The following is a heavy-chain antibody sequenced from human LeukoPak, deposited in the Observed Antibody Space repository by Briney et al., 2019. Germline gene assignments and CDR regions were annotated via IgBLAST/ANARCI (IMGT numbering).Heavy chain of an antibody. J-gene: IGHJ4*02. V-gene: IGHV1-46*01. CDR1: GYTFTSNY. CDR3: ARDQEGFDY. Sequence: GASVKVSCKASGYTFTSNYIHWVRQAPGQGLEWMGMIYPGDGSTSYAQKFQGRVTVTRDTSTSTVHMELSGLRSEDTAVYHCARDQEGFDYWGQGTLVTVSS. CDR2: IYPGDGST.